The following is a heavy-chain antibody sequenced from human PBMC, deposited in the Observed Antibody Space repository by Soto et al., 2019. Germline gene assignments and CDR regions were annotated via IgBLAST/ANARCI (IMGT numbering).Heavy chain of an antibody. Sequence: EVQLLESGGGWVQPGGSLRLSWAAAEFTFSSYAMSWVRQAPGKGLEWVSAISGSGGSTYYADSVKGRFTISRDNSKNTLYLQMNSLRAEDTAVYYCAYSSTPFDYWGQGTLVTVSS. CDR1: EFTFSSYA. J-gene: IGHJ4*02. CDR3: AYSSTPFDY. D-gene: IGHD6-13*01. CDR2: ISGSGGST. V-gene: IGHV3-23*01.